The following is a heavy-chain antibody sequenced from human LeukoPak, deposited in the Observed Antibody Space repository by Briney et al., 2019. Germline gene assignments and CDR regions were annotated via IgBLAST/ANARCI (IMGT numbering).Heavy chain of an antibody. CDR2: ISYDGSNK. CDR1: GFTFSSYA. Sequence: GRSLRLSCAASGFTFSSYAMHWVRQAPGKGLEWVAVISYDGSNKYYADSVKGRFTISRDNSKNTLYLQMNTLRAEDTAVYYCARDACSSTGCLDYWGQGTLVTVSS. CDR3: ARDACSSTGCLDY. J-gene: IGHJ4*02. V-gene: IGHV3-30*14. D-gene: IGHD2-2*01.